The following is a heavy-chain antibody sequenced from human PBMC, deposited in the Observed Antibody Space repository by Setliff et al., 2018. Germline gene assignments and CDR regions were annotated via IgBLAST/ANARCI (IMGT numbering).Heavy chain of an antibody. CDR1: GESFSGHY. CDR2: INHSGST. CDR3: ARGFDVCGGGACYTDGPYYFDY. V-gene: IGHV4-34*01. J-gene: IGHJ4*02. D-gene: IGHD2-21*02. Sequence: SETLSLTCAVYGESFSGHYWSWIRQPPGKGLEWIGEINHSGSTNYNPSLKSRVTMSVDTSKNQFSLKLSSVAAADTAVYYCARGFDVCGGGACYTDGPYYFDYWGLGTLVTSPQ.